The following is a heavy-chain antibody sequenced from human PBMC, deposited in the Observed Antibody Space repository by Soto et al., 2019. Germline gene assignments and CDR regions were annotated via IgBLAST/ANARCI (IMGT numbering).Heavy chain of an antibody. CDR1: GYTFTDYC. V-gene: IGHV1-2*02. J-gene: IGHJ2*01. D-gene: IGHD2-2*01. Sequence: ASVKVSCKASGYTFTDYCIHWVRQAPGQGLEWVGWINPDSGGTNLAQRFQGRVTMTSDTSINTAYMELSSLRSDDTAVYYCAIRTGQLAIISEFDGDWFFEVWGRGTLVTV. CDR2: INPDSGGT. CDR3: AIRTGQLAIISEFDGDWFFEV.